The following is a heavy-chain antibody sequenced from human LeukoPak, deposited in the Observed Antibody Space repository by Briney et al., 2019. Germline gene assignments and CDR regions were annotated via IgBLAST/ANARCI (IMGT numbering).Heavy chain of an antibody. D-gene: IGHD3-16*01. V-gene: IGHV3-49*04. CDR2: IRSKAYGGTT. CDR3: TREAGYYDYVWGSYSKNYFDY. J-gene: IGHJ4*02. CDR1: GFTFGDYA. Sequence: GGSLRLSCTASGFTFGDYAMSWVRQAPGKGLEWVGFIRSKAYGGTTEYAASVKGRFTISRDDSKSIAYLQMNSLKTEDTAVYYCTREAGYYDYVWGSYSKNYFDYWGQGTLVTVSS.